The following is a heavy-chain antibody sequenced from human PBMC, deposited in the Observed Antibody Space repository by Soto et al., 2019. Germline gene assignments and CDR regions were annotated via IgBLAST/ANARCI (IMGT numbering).Heavy chain of an antibody. CDR3: AREIPISNTWFDP. Sequence: GASVKVSCKASGDTFTSYYMHWVRQSPGQGLEWMGIINPSGGSTSYAQKFQGRVTMNRDTSTSTVYMELSSLRSEDTAVYYCAREIPISNTWFDPWGQGTLVTVSS. V-gene: IGHV1-46*01. CDR2: INPSGGST. J-gene: IGHJ5*02. CDR1: GDTFTSYY. D-gene: IGHD3-3*01.